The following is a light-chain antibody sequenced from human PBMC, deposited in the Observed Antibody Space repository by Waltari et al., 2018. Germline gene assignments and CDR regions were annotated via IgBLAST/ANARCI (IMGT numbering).Light chain of an antibody. V-gene: IGKV1-13*02. Sequence: IQMSQSPSSLSASVGDRVTITCRASQGISSYLNWYQQKPGKAPKLLIYYANSLASGVPSRFSGSGSGTEFTRTISSLQPEDFATYYCQQGNSYPYSFGQGTKVEIK. J-gene: IGKJ2*03. CDR2: YAN. CDR3: QQGNSYPYS. CDR1: QGISSY.